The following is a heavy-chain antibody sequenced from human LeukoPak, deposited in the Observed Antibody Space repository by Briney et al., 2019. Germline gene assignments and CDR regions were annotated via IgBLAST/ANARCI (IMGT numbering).Heavy chain of an antibody. J-gene: IGHJ4*02. CDR3: AKDYYYDSSGYALQGYFDY. CDR2: ISGSGGST. Sequence: PGGSLRLSCAASGFTFSSYAMSWVRQAPGKGLEWVSAISGSGGSTYYADSVKGRFTISRDNSKNTLYLQMNSLRAGDTAVYYCAKDYYYDSSGYALQGYFDYWGQGTLVTVSS. CDR1: GFTFSSYA. V-gene: IGHV3-23*01. D-gene: IGHD3-22*01.